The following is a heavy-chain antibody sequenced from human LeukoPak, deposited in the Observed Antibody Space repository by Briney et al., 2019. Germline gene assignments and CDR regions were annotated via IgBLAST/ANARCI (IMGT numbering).Heavy chain of an antibody. J-gene: IGHJ5*02. D-gene: IGHD2-2*01. Sequence: GASVKVSCKASGYTFTSYGISWVRQAPGQGLEWMGWIGAYNGNTNYAQKLQGRVTMTTDTSTSAAYMELRSLRSDDTAVYYCARVKGDIVVVPAATAPAGWFDPWGQGTLVTVSS. CDR3: ARVKGDIVVVPAATAPAGWFDP. CDR1: GYTFTSYG. V-gene: IGHV1-18*01. CDR2: IGAYNGNT.